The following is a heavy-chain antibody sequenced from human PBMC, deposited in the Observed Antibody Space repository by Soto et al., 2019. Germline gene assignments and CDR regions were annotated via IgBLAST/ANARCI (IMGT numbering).Heavy chain of an antibody. V-gene: IGHV3-30-3*01. J-gene: IGHJ6*02. CDR3: ARPTGYCSSTSCQYYYYYGMDV. Sequence: LRLSCAASGFTFSSYAMHWVRQAPGKGLEWVAVISYDGSNKYYADSVKGRFTISRDNSKNTLYLQMNSLRAEDTAVYYCARPTGYCSSTSCQYYYYYGMDVWGQGTTVTVSS. CDR1: GFTFSSYA. D-gene: IGHD2-2*01. CDR2: ISYDGSNK.